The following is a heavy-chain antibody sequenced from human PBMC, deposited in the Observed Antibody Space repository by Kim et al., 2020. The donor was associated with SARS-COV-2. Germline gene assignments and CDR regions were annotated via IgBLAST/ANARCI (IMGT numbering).Heavy chain of an antibody. D-gene: IGHD6-13*01. CDR1: GFTFSSYG. CDR2: IWYDGSNK. V-gene: IGHV3-33*01. Sequence: GGSLRLSCAASGFTFSSYGMHWVRQAPGKGLEWVAVIWYDGSNKYYADSVTGRFTISRDNSKNTLYLQMNSRRAEDTAVYYCARDSIAAAGPGFDYWGQGTLVTVSS. J-gene: IGHJ4*02. CDR3: ARDSIAAAGPGFDY.